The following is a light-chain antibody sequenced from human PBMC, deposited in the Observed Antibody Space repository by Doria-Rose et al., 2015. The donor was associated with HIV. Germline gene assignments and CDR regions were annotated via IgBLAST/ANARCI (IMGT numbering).Light chain of an antibody. J-gene: IGKJ1*01. V-gene: IGKV1-39*01. CDR1: QTVSTY. CDR2: AAS. CDR3: QQTYSSPPWT. Sequence: TLTCRASQTVSTYFNFFQQEPGKSPKLLIYAASRLQSGVPSRFSGSGSGTDFTLTISGLQPGDFATYYCQQTYSSPPWTFGQGTKVEMK.